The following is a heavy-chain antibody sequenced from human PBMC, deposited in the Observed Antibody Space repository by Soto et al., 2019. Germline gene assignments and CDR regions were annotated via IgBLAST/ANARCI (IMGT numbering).Heavy chain of an antibody. CDR1: GYTFTRYG. J-gene: IGHJ4*02. CDR3: ARDRNYTMIIAEPFDY. V-gene: IGHV1-18*01. CDR2: ISGYNGNT. D-gene: IGHD3-22*01. Sequence: ASVKVSCKASGYTFTRYGISWVRRAPGQGLEWMGWISGYNGNTKSAQKFQGRVTMTTDTSTGTAYMELRSLRSDDTAVYYCARDRNYTMIIAEPFDYWGQGTLVTISS.